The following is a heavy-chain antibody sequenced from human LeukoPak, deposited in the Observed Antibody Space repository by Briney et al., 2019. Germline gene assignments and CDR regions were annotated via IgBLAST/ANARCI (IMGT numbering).Heavy chain of an antibody. CDR2: ISGSGGST. V-gene: IGHV3-23*01. CDR3: AKFGGQILRYFDWLVPTDYFDY. Sequence: RGSLRLSCAASGFTFSSYAMSWVRQAPGKGLEWVSAISGSGGSTYYADSVKGRFTISRDNSKNTLYLQMNSLRAEDTAVYYCAKFGGQILRYFDWLVPTDYFDYRGQGTLVTVSS. CDR1: GFTFSSYA. D-gene: IGHD3-9*01. J-gene: IGHJ4*02.